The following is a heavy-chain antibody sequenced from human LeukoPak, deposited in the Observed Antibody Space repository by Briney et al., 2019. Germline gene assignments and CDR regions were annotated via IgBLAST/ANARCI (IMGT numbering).Heavy chain of an antibody. J-gene: IGHJ3*02. D-gene: IGHD6-25*01. CDR3: VRDRQQRRAFDI. Sequence: ASVKVSCKASGYTFTSFGISWVRQAPGQGLEWMGWISAYNGNTNHAQKFQGRVTMTTDISTSTAYMELRNLRSDDTAVYYCVRDRQQRRAFDIWGQGTMVTVSS. CDR1: GYTFTSFG. V-gene: IGHV1-18*01. CDR2: ISAYNGNT.